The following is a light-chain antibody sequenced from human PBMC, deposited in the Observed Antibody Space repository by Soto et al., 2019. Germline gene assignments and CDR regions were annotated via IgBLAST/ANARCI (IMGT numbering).Light chain of an antibody. J-gene: IGKJ1*01. CDR2: DAS. V-gene: IGKV3-20*01. CDR3: QQYGSSPT. Sequence: EIVLTQSPGTLFLSPGERVTLSFRASQSLSSGYLAWYQQKFGQAPRLLIYDASRRATGIPERFSGSGSGTDFTVTINRLEPEDFAVYYCQQYGSSPTFGLGTKVDI. CDR1: QSLSSGY.